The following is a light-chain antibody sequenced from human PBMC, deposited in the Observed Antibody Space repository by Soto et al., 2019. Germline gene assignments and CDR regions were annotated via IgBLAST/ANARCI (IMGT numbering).Light chain of an antibody. Sequence: EIVLTQSPDTVSLSPGETATLSCRASQSVNSNYLAWYQHNPGQAPRLLIYGASNRATGIPDRFSGSGSGTDFSLTISRLEPEDSAVFYCQQYDNSITFGQGTRLEIE. CDR3: QQYDNSIT. J-gene: IGKJ5*01. CDR1: QSVNSNY. V-gene: IGKV3-20*01. CDR2: GAS.